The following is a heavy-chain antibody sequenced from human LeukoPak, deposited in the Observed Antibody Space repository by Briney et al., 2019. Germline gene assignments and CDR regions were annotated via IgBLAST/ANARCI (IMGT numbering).Heavy chain of an antibody. V-gene: IGHV3-33*01. J-gene: IGHJ4*02. Sequence: PGGSLRLSCAASGFTFSSYGMHWVRQAPGKGLEWVAVIWYDGSNKYYADSVKGRFTISRDNSKNTLYLQMNSLRAEDTAVYYCARDPEPQLPPYYFDYWGQGILVAVSS. D-gene: IGHD1-14*01. CDR1: GFTFSSYG. CDR3: ARDPEPQLPPYYFDY. CDR2: IWYDGSNK.